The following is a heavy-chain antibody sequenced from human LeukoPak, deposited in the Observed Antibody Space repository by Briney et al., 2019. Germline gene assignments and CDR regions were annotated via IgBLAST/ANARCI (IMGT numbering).Heavy chain of an antibody. Sequence: PSETLSLTCTVSGGSISEFYWSWIRQPPGKGLEWIGYVYYSGSTNHNPSLKSRITMSVATSKNQFSLKVSSVTAADTAVYYCARIALAGTRFDYWGQGTLVTVSS. CDR1: GGSISEFY. CDR2: VYYSGST. J-gene: IGHJ4*02. D-gene: IGHD6-19*01. V-gene: IGHV4-59*01. CDR3: ARIALAGTRFDY.